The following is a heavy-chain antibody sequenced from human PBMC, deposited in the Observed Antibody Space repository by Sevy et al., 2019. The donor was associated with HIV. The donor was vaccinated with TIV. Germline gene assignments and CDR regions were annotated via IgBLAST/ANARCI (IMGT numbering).Heavy chain of an antibody. CDR2: ITPNNGNT. J-gene: IGHJ4*02. CDR1: GYTFTNYH. CDR3: ARVGSSGWTP. D-gene: IGHD6-19*01. Sequence: ASVKVSCKASGYTFTNYHITWVRQAPGQGLEWMGWITPNNGNTEYVQRLQGRVTMTTDTSTSTAYMELRNLKSDDTAVYFCARVGSSGWTPWGQGTLVTVSS. V-gene: IGHV1-18*01.